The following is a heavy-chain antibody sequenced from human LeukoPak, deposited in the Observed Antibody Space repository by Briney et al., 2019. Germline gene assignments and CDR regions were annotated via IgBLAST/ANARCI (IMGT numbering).Heavy chain of an antibody. CDR3: ARRGRSGYYPYYFDY. V-gene: IGHV4-59*08. Sequence: SETLSLTCTVSGGSISSYYWSWIRQPPGKGLEWNGYIYYSGSTNYNPSLKSRVTISVDTSKNQFSLKLSSVTAADTAVYYCARRGRSGYYPYYFDYWGQGTLVTVSS. CDR2: IYYSGST. CDR1: GGSISSYY. D-gene: IGHD3-22*01. J-gene: IGHJ4*02.